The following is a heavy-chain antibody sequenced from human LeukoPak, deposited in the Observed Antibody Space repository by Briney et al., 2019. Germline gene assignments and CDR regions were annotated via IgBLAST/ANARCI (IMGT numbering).Heavy chain of an antibody. D-gene: IGHD3-10*01. V-gene: IGHV1-69*05. CDR3: AAPLMVRGAYDAFDI. J-gene: IGHJ3*02. CDR2: IIPIFGTA. CDR1: GGTFSSYA. Sequence: ASVKVSCKASGGTFSSYAISWVRQAPGQGVEWMGGIIPIFGTANYAQKFQGRVTITTDESTSTAYMELSSLRSEDTAVYYCAAPLMVRGAYDAFDIWGQGTMVTVSS.